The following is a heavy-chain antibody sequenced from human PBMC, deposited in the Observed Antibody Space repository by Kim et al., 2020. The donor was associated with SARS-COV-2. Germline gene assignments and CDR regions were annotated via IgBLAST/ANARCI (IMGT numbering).Heavy chain of an antibody. CDR3: AKGGTRSAHYSSFDF. V-gene: IGHV3-23*01. D-gene: IGHD3-22*01. J-gene: IGHJ4*02. Sequence: GGSLRLSCAASGFSFSNYAMTWVRQAPGKGLEWVSTISGSDGSTYYADSVKGRFTISRGNAGNTLFLQMNSLRAEDSALYYCAKGGTRSAHYSSFDFWGQGTLVTVSS. CDR2: ISGSDGST. CDR1: GFSFSNYA.